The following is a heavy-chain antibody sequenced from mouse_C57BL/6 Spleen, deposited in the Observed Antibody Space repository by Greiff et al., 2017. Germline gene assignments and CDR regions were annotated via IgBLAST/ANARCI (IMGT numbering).Heavy chain of an antibody. CDR3: ARNLYSNHWYCDV. D-gene: IGHD2-5*01. J-gene: IGHJ1*03. V-gene: IGHV1-55*01. Sequence: QVQLQQSGAELVKPGASVKMSCKASGYTFTSYWITWVKQRPGQGLEWIGDIYPGSGSTNYNEKFKSKATLTVDTSSSTAYMQLSSLTSEDSAVYYCARNLYSNHWYCDVWGTGTTVTVSS. CDR1: GYTFTSYW. CDR2: IYPGSGST.